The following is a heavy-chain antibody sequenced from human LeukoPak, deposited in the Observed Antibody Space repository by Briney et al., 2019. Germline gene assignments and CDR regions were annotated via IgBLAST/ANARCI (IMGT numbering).Heavy chain of an antibody. CDR1: GYTFTSYG. V-gene: IGHV1-18*01. CDR3: ARDLPGYCSGGSCYLIDYYYMDV. D-gene: IGHD2-15*01. J-gene: IGHJ6*03. CDR2: ISAYNGNT. Sequence: AASVKVSCKASGYTFTSYGISWVRQAPGQGLEWMGWISAYNGNTNYAQKLQGRVTMTTDTSTSTAYMELRSLRSDDTAVYYCARDLPGYCSGGSCYLIDYYYMDVWGKGTTVTVSS.